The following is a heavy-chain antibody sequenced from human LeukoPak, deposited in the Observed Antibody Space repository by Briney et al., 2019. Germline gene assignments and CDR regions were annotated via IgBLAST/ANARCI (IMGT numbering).Heavy chain of an antibody. D-gene: IGHD3-10*01. V-gene: IGHV1-69*05. CDR1: GGTFSSYA. Sequence: GASVKVSCKASGGTFSSYAISWVRQAPGQGLEWMGRIIPIFGTANYAQKFQGRVTITTDESTSTAYMELSSLRSEDTAVYYCARYETYYYGSGREDYWGQGTLVTVSS. CDR3: ARYETYYYGSGREDY. J-gene: IGHJ4*02. CDR2: IIPIFGTA.